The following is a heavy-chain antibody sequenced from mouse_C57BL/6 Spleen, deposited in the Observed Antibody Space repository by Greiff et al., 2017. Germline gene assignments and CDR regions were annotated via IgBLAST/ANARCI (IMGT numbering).Heavy chain of an antibody. J-gene: IGHJ4*01. CDR2: ISDGGSYT. V-gene: IGHV5-4*03. CDR3: ARVWDGGYAMDY. CDR1: GFTFSSYA. Sequence: EVKVEESGGGLVKPGGSLKLSCAASGFTFSSYAMSWVRQTPEKRLEWVATISDGGSYTYYPDNVKGRFTISRDNAKNNLYLQMSHLKSEDTAMYYCARVWDGGYAMDYWGQGTSVTVSS. D-gene: IGHD4-1*01.